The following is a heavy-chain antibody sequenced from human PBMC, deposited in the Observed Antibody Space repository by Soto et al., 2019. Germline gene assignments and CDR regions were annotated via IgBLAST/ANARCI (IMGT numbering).Heavy chain of an antibody. Sequence: QVQLVESGGGVVQPGRSLRLSCAASGFTFSSYGMHWVRQAPGKGLEWVAVISYDGSNKYYADSVKGRFTISRDNSKNTLYLQMNSLRAEDTAVDYCAKNAGRHDYGDPDFDYWGQGTLVTVSS. CDR2: ISYDGSNK. CDR1: GFTFSSYG. J-gene: IGHJ4*02. V-gene: IGHV3-30*18. D-gene: IGHD4-17*01. CDR3: AKNAGRHDYGDPDFDY.